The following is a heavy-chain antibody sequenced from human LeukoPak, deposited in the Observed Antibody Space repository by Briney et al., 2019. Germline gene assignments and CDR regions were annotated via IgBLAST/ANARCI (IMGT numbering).Heavy chain of an antibody. J-gene: IGHJ4*02. Sequence: GGSLRLSCTASGFTFGDYAMTWVRQAPGKGLERVGFIRSKIYGGTPEYAASVKGRFTISRDDSQGIAYLQMNSLITEDTAVYYCSRDQTPYYWGQGTLVTVSS. CDR1: GFTFGDYA. CDR3: SRDQTPYY. V-gene: IGHV3-49*04. CDR2: IRSKIYGGTP.